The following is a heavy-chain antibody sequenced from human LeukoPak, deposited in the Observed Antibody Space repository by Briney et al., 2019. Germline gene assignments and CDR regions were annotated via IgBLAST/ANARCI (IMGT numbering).Heavy chain of an antibody. Sequence: ASVKVSCKASGYTFTGYYMHWVRQAPGQGLEWMGWINPNSGGTNYAQKFQGWVTITRDTSISTAYMELSRLRSDDTAVYYCARGGMHYSYGSGYAFDIWGQGTMVTVSS. CDR2: INPNSGGT. CDR3: ARGGMHYSYGSGYAFDI. J-gene: IGHJ3*02. CDR1: GYTFTGYY. V-gene: IGHV1-2*04. D-gene: IGHD5-18*01.